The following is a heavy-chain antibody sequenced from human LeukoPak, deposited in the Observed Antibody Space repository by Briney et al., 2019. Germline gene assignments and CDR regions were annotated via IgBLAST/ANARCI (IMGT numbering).Heavy chain of an antibody. CDR1: GGSISSYY. CDR3: ARAPGGDDHFDY. V-gene: IGHV4-59*01. CDR2: IYYSGST. J-gene: IGHJ4*02. D-gene: IGHD2-21*02. Sequence: PSETLSLTCTVSGGSISSYYWSWIRQPPGKGLEWIRYIYYSGSTNYNPSLKSRVTISVDTSKNQFSLKLSSVTAADTAVYYCARAPGGDDHFDYWGQGTLVTVSS.